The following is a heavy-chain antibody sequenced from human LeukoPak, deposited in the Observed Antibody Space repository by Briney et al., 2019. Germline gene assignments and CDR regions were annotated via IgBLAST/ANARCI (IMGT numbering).Heavy chain of an antibody. CDR1: GGSFSGDY. V-gene: IGHV4-34*01. J-gene: IGHJ4*02. D-gene: IGHD6-13*01. CDR3: ARGSSLAAAGTGYSFDY. CDR2: IHHSGST. Sequence: SETLSLTCAVYGGSFSGDYWRWIRQPPGKGLEWIGEIHHSGSTNYNPSLKSRVTISVDTSKNQFSLKLTSVTAADTAVYYCARGSSLAAAGTGYSFDYWGQGTQVTVSS.